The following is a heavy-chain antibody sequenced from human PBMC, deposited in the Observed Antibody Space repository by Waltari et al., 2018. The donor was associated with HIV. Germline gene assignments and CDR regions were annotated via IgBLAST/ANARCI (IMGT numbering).Heavy chain of an antibody. Sequence: QVQLVQPGAVGKKPGSSGKVPCNASGGTFRWSAIGWGAQATGPGLEWMGGIIPIFGTANYAQKFQGRVTITADESTSTAYMEFSSLRSEDTAVYYCARVSIYYDSSGYYRLGSFDPWGQGTLVTVSS. CDR2: IIPIFGTA. D-gene: IGHD3-22*01. V-gene: IGHV1-69*01. CDR1: GGTFRWSA. CDR3: ARVSIYYDSSGYYRLGSFDP. J-gene: IGHJ5*02.